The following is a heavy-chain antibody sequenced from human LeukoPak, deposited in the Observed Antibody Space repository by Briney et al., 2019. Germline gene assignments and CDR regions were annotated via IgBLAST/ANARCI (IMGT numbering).Heavy chain of an antibody. CDR3: ARDLHSRGGNDYGGNHYHDMDV. CDR2: IWYDGSNK. V-gene: IGHV3-33*01. J-gene: IGHJ6*02. D-gene: IGHD4-17*01. Sequence: PGRSLRLSCAASGFTFSSYGMHWVRQAPGKGLEWVAVIWYDGSNKYYADSVKGRFTISRDNSKNTLYLQMNSLRPEDTAVYYCARDLHSRGGNDYGGNHYHDMDVWGQGTTVTVSS. CDR1: GFTFSSYG.